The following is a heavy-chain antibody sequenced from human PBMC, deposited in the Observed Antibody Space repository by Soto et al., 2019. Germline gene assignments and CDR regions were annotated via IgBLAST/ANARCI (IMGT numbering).Heavy chain of an antibody. J-gene: IGHJ4*02. CDR2: IYYSGST. CDR3: ARGAYYYDSSGYQY. CDR1: GGSISSGDYY. D-gene: IGHD3-22*01. Sequence: PSETLSLTCTVSGGSISSGDYYWSWIRQPPGKGLEWIGYIYYSGSTYYNPSLKSRVTISVDTSKNQFSLKLSSVTAADTAVYYCARGAYYYDSSGYQYWGQGTLVTVSS. V-gene: IGHV4-30-4*01.